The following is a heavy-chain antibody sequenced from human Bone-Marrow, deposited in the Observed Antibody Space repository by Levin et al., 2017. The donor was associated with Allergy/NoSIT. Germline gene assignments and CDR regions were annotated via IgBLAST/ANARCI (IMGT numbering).Heavy chain of an antibody. CDR2: INPNSGGT. V-gene: IGHV1-2*02. D-gene: IGHD1-26*01. CDR1: GYTFTGYY. CDR3: ARDLRGELYGGNIYGMDV. J-gene: IGHJ6*02. Sequence: ASVKVSCKASGYTFTGYYMHWVRQAPGQGLEWMGWINPNSGGTNYAQKFQGRVTMTRDTSISTAYMELSRLRSDDTAVYYCARDLRGELYGGNIYGMDVWGQGTTVTVSS.